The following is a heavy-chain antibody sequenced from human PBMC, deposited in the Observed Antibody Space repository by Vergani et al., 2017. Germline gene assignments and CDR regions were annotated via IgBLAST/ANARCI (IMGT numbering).Heavy chain of an antibody. V-gene: IGHV4-34*01. CDR3: VRLNSSGDYYVDY. CDR2: INHSGST. D-gene: IGHD3-22*01. J-gene: IGHJ4*02. Sequence: QVQLQQWGAGLLKPSETLSLTCAVYGGSFSGYYWSWIRQPPGKGLEWIGEINHSGSTNYNPSLKSRVTISVDTSKNQFSLKLSSVTAADTAVYYCVRLNSSGDYYVDYWGQGTLVTVSS. CDR1: GGSFSGYY.